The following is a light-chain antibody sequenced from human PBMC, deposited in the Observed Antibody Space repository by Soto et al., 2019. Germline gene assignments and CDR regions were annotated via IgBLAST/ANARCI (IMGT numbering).Light chain of an antibody. Sequence: DIQMTQSPSTLSASVGDRVTITCRASQSISSWLAWYQQKPGKAPKLLIYDASSLASGVPSRFSGSGSGTEFTLTISSLQPDDFASFYCQEYNSYTWTFGQGTKVDTK. V-gene: IGKV1-5*01. J-gene: IGKJ1*01. CDR2: DAS. CDR3: QEYNSYTWT. CDR1: QSISSW.